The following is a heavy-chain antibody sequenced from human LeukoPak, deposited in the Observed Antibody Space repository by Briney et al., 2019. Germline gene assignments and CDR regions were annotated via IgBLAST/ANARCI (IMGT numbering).Heavy chain of an antibody. D-gene: IGHD5-12*01. CDR1: GFTFSSYG. J-gene: IGHJ4*02. V-gene: IGHV3-30*18. CDR3: ANDGSG. CDR2: ISYDGSNK. Sequence: GGSLRLSCAASGFTFSSYGMHWVRQAPGKGLEWEAVISYDGSNKYYADSVKGRFTISRDNSKNTLYLQMNSLRAEDTAVYYCANDGSGWGQGTLVTVSS.